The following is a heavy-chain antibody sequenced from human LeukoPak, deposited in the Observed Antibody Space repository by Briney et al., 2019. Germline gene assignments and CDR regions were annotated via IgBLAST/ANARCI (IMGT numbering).Heavy chain of an antibody. V-gene: IGHV4-61*01. J-gene: IGHJ6*02. CDR2: IYNSGST. D-gene: IGHD2-2*01. Sequence: TASETLSLTCTVSDGSVSSGSYYWSWIRQPPGKGLEWIGYIYNSGSTNYNPSLKSRVTISADTSKNQFSLELSSVTAADTAVYYCARSWAAAIRYNYGMDVWGQGTTVTVSS. CDR1: DGSVSSGSYY. CDR3: ARSWAAAIRYNYGMDV.